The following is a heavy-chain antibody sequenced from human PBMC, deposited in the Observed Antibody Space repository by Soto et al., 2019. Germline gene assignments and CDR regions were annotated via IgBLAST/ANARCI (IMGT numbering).Heavy chain of an antibody. J-gene: IGHJ3*02. CDR3: ARDRPSDAFDI. V-gene: IGHV4-39*07. CDR2: IHSHSGST. Sequence: SETLSLTCSVSGASITRSSYYWAWIRQPPGKGLEWIASIHSHSGSTYYNPSLKSRVTISVDTSKNQFSLKLSSVTAADTAVYYCARDRPSDAFDIWGQGTMVTVSS. CDR1: GASITRSSYY.